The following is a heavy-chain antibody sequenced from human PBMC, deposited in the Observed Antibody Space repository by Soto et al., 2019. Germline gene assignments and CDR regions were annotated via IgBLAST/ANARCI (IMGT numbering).Heavy chain of an antibody. CDR1: GGSISSYY. J-gene: IGHJ4*02. Sequence: SETLSLTCTVSGGSISSYYWSWIRQPPGKGLEWIGYIYYSGSTNYNPSLKSRVTISVDTSKNQFSLKLSSVTAADTAVYYCARVPYCSGGSCYGDDYWAQGTLVTVSS. CDR3: ARVPYCSGGSCYGDDY. V-gene: IGHV4-59*01. CDR2: IYYSGST. D-gene: IGHD2-15*01.